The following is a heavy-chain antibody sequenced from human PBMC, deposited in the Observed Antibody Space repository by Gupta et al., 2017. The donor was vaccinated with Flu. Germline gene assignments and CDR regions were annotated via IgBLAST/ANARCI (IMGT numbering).Heavy chain of an antibody. CDR2: IDKDGSEK. CDR3: AREFPAHSSGWFGSDY. CDR1: GFTFSSSW. J-gene: IGHJ4*02. D-gene: IGHD6-19*01. Sequence: EVQLVESGGGLVQPGGSLRLSCAASGFTFSSSWISWVRQAPGKGLEWVANIDKDGSEKYYVDSVKGRFTISRDNAKNSLYLQMNSLTTEDTAVYYCAREFPAHSSGWFGSDYWGQGTLVTVSS. V-gene: IGHV3-7*01.